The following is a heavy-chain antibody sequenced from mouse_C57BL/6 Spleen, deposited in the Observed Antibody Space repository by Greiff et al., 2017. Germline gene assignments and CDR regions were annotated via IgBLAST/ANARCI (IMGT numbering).Heavy chain of an antibody. J-gene: IGHJ3*01. CDR1: GYTFTSYW. D-gene: IGHD2-4*01. V-gene: IGHV1-50*01. CDR3: ASIYYDYDGFAY. Sequence: QVQLKQPGAELVKPGASVKLSCKASGYTFTSYWMQWVKQRPGQGLEWIGEIDPSDIYTNYNQKFKGKATLTVDTSSSTAYMQLSSLTSEDSAVYYCASIYYDYDGFAYWGQGTLVTVSA. CDR2: IDPSDIYT.